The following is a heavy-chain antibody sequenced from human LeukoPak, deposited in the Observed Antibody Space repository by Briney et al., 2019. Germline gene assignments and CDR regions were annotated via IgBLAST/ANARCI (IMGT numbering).Heavy chain of an antibody. Sequence: ASVKVSCKASGYTFTGYYMHWVRQAPGQGLEWMGWINLNSDGTNYAQKFQGRVTMTRDTSISTAYMELSRLRSDDTAVYYCARDWHYDSSGYYYVRGYFQHWGQGTLVTVSS. CDR3: ARDWHYDSSGYYYVRGYFQH. CDR2: INLNSDGT. D-gene: IGHD3-22*01. CDR1: GYTFTGYY. J-gene: IGHJ1*01. V-gene: IGHV1-2*02.